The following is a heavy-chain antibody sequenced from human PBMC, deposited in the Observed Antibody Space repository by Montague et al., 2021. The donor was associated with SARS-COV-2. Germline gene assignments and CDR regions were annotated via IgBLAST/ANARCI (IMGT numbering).Heavy chain of an antibody. D-gene: IGHD3-10*01. V-gene: IGHV4-59*08. CDR3: ARQITMVREPFDS. J-gene: IGHJ4*02. CDR1: GDSVSRSY. CDR2: IYYYGSV. Sequence: SETLSLTCTVAGDSVSRSYWSWIRQSPGKGLEWIGNIYYYGSVNYNPSLKSRLSISLDTSKNQLSLTLTSVTAADTATYYCARQITMVREPFDSWGQGTLVLVSS.